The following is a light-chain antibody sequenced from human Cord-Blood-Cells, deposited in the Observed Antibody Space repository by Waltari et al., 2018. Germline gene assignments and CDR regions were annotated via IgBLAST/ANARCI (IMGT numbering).Light chain of an antibody. CDR2: EVS. CDR3: SSYTSSSTLG. Sequence: QSALTQPASVSGSPGQSITISCTGTSSDVGGYNYVSWYQQHTGKAPKLMIYEVSNQPSGVSNRFSGSKSGNTASLTISGLQAEDEADYYCSSYTSSSTLGFGGGTKLTVL. J-gene: IGLJ2*01. CDR1: SSDVGGYNY. V-gene: IGLV2-14*01.